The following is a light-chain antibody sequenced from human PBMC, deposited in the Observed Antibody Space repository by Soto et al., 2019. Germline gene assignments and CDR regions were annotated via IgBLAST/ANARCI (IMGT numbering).Light chain of an antibody. CDR2: QDS. CDR3: QAWDSMTGVV. V-gene: IGLV3-1*01. Sequence: SYELTQPPSVSVSPGQTASITCSGDKLGDKYACWYQQKPGQSPVLVIYQDSKRPSGIPERFSGSNSGNTATLTISGTQAMDEADYYCQAWDSMTGVVFGGGTKLTVL. CDR1: KLGDKY. J-gene: IGLJ2*01.